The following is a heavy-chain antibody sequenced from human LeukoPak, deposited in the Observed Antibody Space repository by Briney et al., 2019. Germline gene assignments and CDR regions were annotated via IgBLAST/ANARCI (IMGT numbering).Heavy chain of an antibody. CDR1: GFTFSSYS. CDR2: ISSSSSTI. D-gene: IGHD6-13*01. V-gene: IGHV3-48*04. J-gene: IGHJ4*02. Sequence: GGSLRLSCAASGFTFSSYSMNWVRQAPGKGLEWVSYISSSSSTIYYADSVKGRFTISRDNAKNSLYLQMNSLRAEDTAVCYCARVYSSSWRWIDYWGQGTLVTVSS. CDR3: ARVYSSSWRWIDY.